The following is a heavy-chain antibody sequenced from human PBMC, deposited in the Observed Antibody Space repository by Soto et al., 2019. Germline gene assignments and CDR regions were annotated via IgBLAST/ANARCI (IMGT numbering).Heavy chain of an antibody. CDR3: AKDMDYYGSGSFDAFDI. J-gene: IGHJ3*02. CDR1: GFTFDDYA. Sequence: EVQLVESGGGLVQPGRSLRLSCAASGFTFDDYAMHWVRQAPGKGLECVSGISWNSGSIGYADSVKGRFTIYRDNAKNSLYLQMNSLRAEDTDLYYCAKDMDYYGSGSFDAFDIWGQGTMVTVSS. D-gene: IGHD3-10*01. CDR2: ISWNSGSI. V-gene: IGHV3-9*01.